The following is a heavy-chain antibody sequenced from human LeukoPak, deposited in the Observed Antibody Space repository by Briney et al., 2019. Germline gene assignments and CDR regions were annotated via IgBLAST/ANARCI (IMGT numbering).Heavy chain of an antibody. V-gene: IGHV4-31*03. D-gene: IGHD2-2*01. CDR1: GGSISSGGYY. J-gene: IGHJ6*02. CDR2: IYYSGST. CDR3: ARVPLAHCSSTSCYYDYYYGMDV. Sequence: PSQTLSLTCTVSGGSISSGGYYWSWIRQHPGKGLEWIGYIYYSGSTYYNPSLKSRVTISVDTSKNQFSLKLSSVTAADTAVYYCARVPLAHCSSTSCYYDYYYGMDVWGQGTTVTVSS.